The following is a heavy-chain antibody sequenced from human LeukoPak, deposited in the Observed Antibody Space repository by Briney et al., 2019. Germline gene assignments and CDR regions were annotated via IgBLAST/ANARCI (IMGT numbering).Heavy chain of an antibody. Sequence: SETLSLTCAVSGGSISSGGYSWSWIRQPPGKGLEWIGYIYHSGSTYYNPSLKSRVTISVDRSKNQFSLKLSSVTAADTAVYYCARSSGYYGGDAFDIWGQGTMATVSS. CDR2: IYHSGST. CDR3: ARSSGYYGGDAFDI. V-gene: IGHV4-30-2*01. D-gene: IGHD3-22*01. CDR1: GGSISSGGYS. J-gene: IGHJ3*02.